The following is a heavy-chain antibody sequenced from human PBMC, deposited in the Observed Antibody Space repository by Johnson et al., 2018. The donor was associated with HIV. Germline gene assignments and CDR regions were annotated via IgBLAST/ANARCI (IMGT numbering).Heavy chain of an antibody. D-gene: IGHD5-18*01. J-gene: IGHJ3*02. V-gene: IGHV3-73*02. CDR2: IRSKANSYAT. Sequence: VPLVESGGGLVQPGGSLKLSCAASGFTFSGSAMHWVRQASGKGLAWVGRIRSKANSYATAYAASVKGRFTITRDDSKNTECRQMNSLKTEDTAVYYFTRQSFLGYPRAFDSWGQGTMFTVSS. CDR3: TRQSFLGYPRAFDS. CDR1: GFTFSGSA.